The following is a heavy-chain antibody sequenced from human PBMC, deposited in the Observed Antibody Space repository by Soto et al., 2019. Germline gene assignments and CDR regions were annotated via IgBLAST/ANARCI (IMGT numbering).Heavy chain of an antibody. D-gene: IGHD1-20*01. CDR3: AKDAVPYNGKWDWFDS. J-gene: IGHJ5*01. Sequence: DVQLLESGGGLVQPGGSLTLSCAASKFTFSDFAMSWVRQAPGKGLEWVSSIGGSGTDTYYADSVKGRFTISRDHSKNTLFLQMDGLRDEDTAVYYCAKDAVPYNGKWDWFDSWGQGTLVIVSS. CDR1: KFTFSDFA. CDR2: IGGSGTDT. V-gene: IGHV3-23*01.